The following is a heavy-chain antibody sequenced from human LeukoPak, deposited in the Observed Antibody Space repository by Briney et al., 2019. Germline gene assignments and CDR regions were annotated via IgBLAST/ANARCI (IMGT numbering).Heavy chain of an antibody. J-gene: IGHJ4*02. CDR1: GGSFSGDY. CDR3: ARGSSLAAAGTGYSFDY. D-gene: IGHD6-13*01. Sequence: SETLSLTCAVYGGSFSGDYWSWIRQPPGKGLDWIGEIHHSGSTNYNPSLKSRVTISVDTSKNQFSLKLTSVTAADTAVYYCARGSSLAAAGTGYSFDYWGQGTQVTVSS. V-gene: IGHV4-34*01. CDR2: IHHSGST.